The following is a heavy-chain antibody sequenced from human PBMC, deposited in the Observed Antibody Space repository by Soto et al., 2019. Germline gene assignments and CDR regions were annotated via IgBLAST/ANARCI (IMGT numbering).Heavy chain of an antibody. Sequence: QVQLVQSGAEVKKPGASVKVSCKASGYTFTSYGISWVRQAPGQGLEWMGWISAYNGNTNYAQKLQGRVTMTPDTSTSTASMELRSLRSDDTAVYYCARTSAYCGGDCSEFDYWGQGTLVTVAS. CDR2: ISAYNGNT. CDR3: ARTSAYCGGDCSEFDY. D-gene: IGHD2-21*02. V-gene: IGHV1-18*01. J-gene: IGHJ4*02. CDR1: GYTFTSYG.